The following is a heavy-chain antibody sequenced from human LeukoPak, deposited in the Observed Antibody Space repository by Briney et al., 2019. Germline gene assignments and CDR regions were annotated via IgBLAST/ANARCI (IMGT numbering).Heavy chain of an antibody. Sequence: QPVRSLRLSCAASGFTFSTYAMHWVRQAPGKGLEWVAVISYDGSNKFYADSVKGRFTVSRDNSKNTLFLQMNSLRAEDTAVYYCAKLTDEGYWGQGTLVTVSS. V-gene: IGHV3-30*18. J-gene: IGHJ4*02. CDR2: ISYDGSNK. CDR3: AKLTDEGY. CDR1: GFTFSTYA. D-gene: IGHD3-16*01.